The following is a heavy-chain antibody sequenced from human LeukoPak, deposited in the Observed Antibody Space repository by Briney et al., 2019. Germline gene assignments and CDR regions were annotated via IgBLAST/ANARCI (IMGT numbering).Heavy chain of an antibody. CDR1: GYTFTSYD. CDR3: ARDSYYYGSGSLSQDYCYYYMDV. CDR2: MNPNSGNT. Sequence: ASVKVSCKASGYTFTSYDINWVRQATGQGLEWMGWMNPNSGNTGYAQKFQGRVTITADKSTSTAYMELSSLRSEDTAVYYCARDSYYYGSGSLSQDYCYYYMDVWGKGTTVTVSS. J-gene: IGHJ6*03. V-gene: IGHV1-8*01. D-gene: IGHD3-10*01.